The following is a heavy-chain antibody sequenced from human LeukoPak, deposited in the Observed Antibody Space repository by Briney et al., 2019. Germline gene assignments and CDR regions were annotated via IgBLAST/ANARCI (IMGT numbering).Heavy chain of an antibody. CDR3: ARGSRPVYNLLTGKRYFDY. J-gene: IGHJ4*02. D-gene: IGHD3-9*01. Sequence: ASVKVSCKASGYTFTSYDINWVRQATGQGLEWMGWMNPNSGITGYAQKFQGRVTISRNTSISTAYMELSSLRSEDTAVYYCARGSRPVYNLLTGKRYFDYWGQGTLLTVSS. V-gene: IGHV1-8*03. CDR1: GYTFTSYD. CDR2: MNPNSGIT.